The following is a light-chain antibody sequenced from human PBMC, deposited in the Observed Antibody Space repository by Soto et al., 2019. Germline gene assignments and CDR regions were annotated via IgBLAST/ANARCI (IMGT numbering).Light chain of an antibody. J-gene: IGKJ2*01. V-gene: IGKV3-20*01. CDR3: QQYGSSPPTT. CDR1: QSVSSSY. CDR2: GAS. Sequence: EIVLTQSPGTLSLSPGERATLSCRASQSVSSSYLAWYQQKPGQAPRLLIFGASSRATGIPDRFSGSGSGTDFTLTSSRLEPEDFAVYYWQQYGSSPPTTFGQGTKLEIK.